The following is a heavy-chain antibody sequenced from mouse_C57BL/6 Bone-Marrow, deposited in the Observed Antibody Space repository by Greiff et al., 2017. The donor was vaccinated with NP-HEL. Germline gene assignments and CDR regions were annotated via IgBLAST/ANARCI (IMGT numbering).Heavy chain of an antibody. CDR1: GYTFTSYW. J-gene: IGHJ1*03. V-gene: IGHV1-61*01. Sequence: QVQLQQPGAELVRPGSSVKLSCKASGYTFTSYWMDWVKPSPGQGLEWIGNIYPSDSETHYNQKFKDKATLTVDKSSSTAYMQLSSLTSEDSAVYYCASWSHRYFDVWGKGTTVTVSS. CDR2: IYPSDSET. D-gene: IGHD6-1*01. CDR3: ASWSHRYFDV.